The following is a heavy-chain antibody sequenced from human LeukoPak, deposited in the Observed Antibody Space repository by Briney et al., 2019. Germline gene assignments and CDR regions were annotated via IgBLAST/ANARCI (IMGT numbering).Heavy chain of an antibody. Sequence: GGSLRLSCAASGFTFSSYWMSWVRQPPGKGLEWVAKIKQGGSEKYYVDSVKGRFTISRDNAKNSLYLQMNSLRAEDTAVYYCARGPTRANSSDYWGQGTLLTVSS. CDR3: ARGPTRANSSDY. V-gene: IGHV3-7*01. J-gene: IGHJ4*02. CDR2: IKQGGSEK. D-gene: IGHD2/OR15-2a*01. CDR1: GFTFSSYW.